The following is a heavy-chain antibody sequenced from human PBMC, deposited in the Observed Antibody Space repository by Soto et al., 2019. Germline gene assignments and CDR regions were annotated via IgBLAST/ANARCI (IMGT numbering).Heavy chain of an antibody. J-gene: IGHJ5*02. Sequence: SGATLVNHTQTLTLTGTFSGFSLSTSGGGVVWIRQPPGKAMQWLALIYWNDDKRYSPSLKNRLTITKDTSKSQVVLTMTNVEAGDGATYECVHCKDYYDNRGRRNRLAPWGQRTLVTVSS. V-gene: IGHV2-5*01. CDR1: GFSLSTSGGG. CDR2: IYWNDDK. D-gene: IGHD3-22*01. CDR3: VHCKDYYDNRGRRNRLAP.